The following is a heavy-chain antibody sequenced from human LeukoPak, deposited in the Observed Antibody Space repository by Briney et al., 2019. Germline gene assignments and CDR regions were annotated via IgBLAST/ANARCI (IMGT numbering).Heavy chain of an antibody. CDR2: IDWDDDK. D-gene: IGHD3-16*01. Sequence: SGPTLVNPTQTLTLTCTFSGFSLSTSGVGVSWIRQPPGKALEWLARIDWDDDKYYSTSLKTRLTISKDTSKNQVVLTMTNMDPVDTATYYCARRLRGNYYFDYWGQGTLVTVSS. CDR3: ARRLRGNYYFDY. V-gene: IGHV2-70*11. CDR1: GFSLSTSGVG. J-gene: IGHJ4*02.